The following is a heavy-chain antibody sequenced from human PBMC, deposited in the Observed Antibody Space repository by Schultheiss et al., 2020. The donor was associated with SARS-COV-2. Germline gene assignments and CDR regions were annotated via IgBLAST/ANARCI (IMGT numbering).Heavy chain of an antibody. CDR3: ARDSSGSYSHRWFDP. CDR2: IYHTGGT. Sequence: SQTLSLTCTVSGGSVSSGSYYWSWIRQPPGKEPEWIGYIYHTGGTNYNPSLKSRVTISVDTSKNQFSLRLSSVTAADTAVYYCARDSSGSYSHRWFDPWGQGTLVTVSS. J-gene: IGHJ5*02. CDR1: GGSVSSGSYY. V-gene: IGHV4-61*01. D-gene: IGHD1-26*01.